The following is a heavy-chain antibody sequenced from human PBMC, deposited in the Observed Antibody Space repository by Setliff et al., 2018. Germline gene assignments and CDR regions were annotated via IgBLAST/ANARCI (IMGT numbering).Heavy chain of an antibody. CDR3: RLWFRESLRDH. Sequence: GGSLRLSCAASGFTVSANDMSWVRQAPGKGLEWISLLYDDGSKFYADSVKGRFTISRDSSKNMLYLQMDSLRPEDSAVYLCRLWFRESLRDHWGQGTPGHRLL. CDR2: LYDDGSK. V-gene: IGHV3-53*01. CDR1: GFTVSAND. J-gene: IGHJ4*02. D-gene: IGHD3-10*01.